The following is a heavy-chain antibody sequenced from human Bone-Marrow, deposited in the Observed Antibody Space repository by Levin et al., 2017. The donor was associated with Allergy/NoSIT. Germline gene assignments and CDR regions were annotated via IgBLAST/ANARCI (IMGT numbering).Heavy chain of an antibody. V-gene: IGHV3-48*03. CDR2: ISETGHTI. CDR1: GFPLRDYE. D-gene: IGHD3-3*01. CDR3: AANHYDFWSGQFH. J-gene: IGHJ4*02. Sequence: QSGGSLRLSCLVSGFPLRDYEVNWVRQAPGKGLEWISYISETGHTIYYTDSVKGRFTISRDNAGNSLYLQMNSLRAEDTAIYFCAANHYDFWSGQFHWGQGTLVTVSS.